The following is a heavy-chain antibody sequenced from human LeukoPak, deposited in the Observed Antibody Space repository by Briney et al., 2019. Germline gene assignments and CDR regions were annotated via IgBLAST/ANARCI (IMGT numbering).Heavy chain of an antibody. CDR3: ARSYDILTGYSVADY. D-gene: IGHD3-9*01. J-gene: IGHJ4*02. CDR2: IYTSAST. Sequence: SETLSLTCTVSGGSISSYYWSWIRQPAGKGLEWIGRIYTSASTNYNPSLKSRVTMSVDTSKNQFSLKLSSVTAADTAVYYCARSYDILTGYSVADYWGQGTLVTVSS. V-gene: IGHV4-4*07. CDR1: GGSISSYY.